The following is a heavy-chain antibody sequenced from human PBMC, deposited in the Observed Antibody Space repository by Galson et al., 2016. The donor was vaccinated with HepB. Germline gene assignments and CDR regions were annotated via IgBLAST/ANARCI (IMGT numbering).Heavy chain of an antibody. J-gene: IGHJ3*02. CDR1: GFTFSSYW. V-gene: IGHV3-74*01. D-gene: IGHD3-10*01. CDR3: AREVLLTTAPSHQTDAFDI. CDR2: VNSDGSRA. Sequence: SLRLSCAASGFTFSSYWVHWVRQAPGKGLVWVSRVNSDGSRANYADSVRGRFTISRDNAKNTLYLQMNGLRAEDTAVYYCAREVLLTTAPSHQTDAFDIWGQGTVVTVSS.